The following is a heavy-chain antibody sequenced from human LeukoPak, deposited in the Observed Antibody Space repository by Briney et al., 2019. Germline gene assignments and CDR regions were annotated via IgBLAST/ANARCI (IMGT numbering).Heavy chain of an antibody. CDR1: GFIFSNYA. CDR2: ISSDGRQQ. CDR3: ALMSFDF. J-gene: IGHJ4*02. D-gene: IGHD2-8*01. V-gene: IGHV3-30*04. Sequence: GRSLRLSCSASGFIFSNYAMHWVRQAPGKGLEWVAVISSDGRQQNYADSVKGRFTISRDNSRNTVDLQMNSPRAEDTAVYFCALMSFDFWGQGTLVTASS.